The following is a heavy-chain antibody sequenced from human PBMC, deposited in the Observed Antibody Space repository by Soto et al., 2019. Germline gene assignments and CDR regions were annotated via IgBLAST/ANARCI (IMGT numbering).Heavy chain of an antibody. D-gene: IGHD1-26*01. CDR2: ISSSSSTI. CDR3: GRDRWGLSCGFDI. Sequence: EVQLVESGGGLVQPGGSLRLSCAASGFTFSSYSMNWVRQAPGKGLEWVSDISSSSSTIYYAASVKGRFTISRDNAKNLLEQQMNSFRDEDTAVYYCGRDRWGLSCGFDIWGQGTMVTVSS. CDR1: GFTFSSYS. V-gene: IGHV3-48*02. J-gene: IGHJ3*02.